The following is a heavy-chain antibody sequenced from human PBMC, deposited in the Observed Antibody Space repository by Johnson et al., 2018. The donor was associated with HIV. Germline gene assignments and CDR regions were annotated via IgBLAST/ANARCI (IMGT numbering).Heavy chain of an antibody. V-gene: IGHV3-7*01. CDR3: AKHYSSSWADAFDI. D-gene: IGHD6-13*01. CDR1: GFTFSSYW. J-gene: IGHJ3*02. CDR2: IKQDGSEK. Sequence: VQLVESGGGLVRPGGSLRLSCAASGFTFSSYWMSWVRQAPGKGLEWVANIKQDGSEKYYVDSVKGRFTISRDNAKNSLYLEMNSLRAEDTAVYYCAKHYSSSWADAFDIWGQGTMVTV.